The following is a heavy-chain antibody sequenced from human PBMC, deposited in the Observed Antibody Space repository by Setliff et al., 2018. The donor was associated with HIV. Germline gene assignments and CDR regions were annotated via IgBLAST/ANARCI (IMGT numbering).Heavy chain of an antibody. CDR2: VSVYNGKA. CDR1: SNTFSKDV. Sequence: VASVKVSCKASSNTFSKDVFNWVRQAPGQGLEWMGWVSVYNGKANYAQNFQNRISMTTDTSTSTVYMELRSLVSDDTAVYYCARRATTGDYHHFFDYWGQGTLVTVSS. J-gene: IGHJ4*02. D-gene: IGHD4-17*01. CDR3: ARRATTGDYHHFFDY. V-gene: IGHV1-18*01.